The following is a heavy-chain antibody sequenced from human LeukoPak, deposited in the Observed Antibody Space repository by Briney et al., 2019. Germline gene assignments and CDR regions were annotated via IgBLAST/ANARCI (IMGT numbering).Heavy chain of an antibody. J-gene: IGHJ4*02. CDR2: MNSDGTTT. CDR3: TIAGSYRFDY. D-gene: IGHD3-16*02. Sequence: GGSLRLSCAGSGFAFSSSWMHWVRQAPGKGLVWVSRMNSDGTTTNYADSVKGRFTISRDNAKNTLYLQMNSLTVEGTAVYYCTIAGSYRFDYWGQGTLVTVSP. CDR1: GFAFSSSW. V-gene: IGHV3-74*01.